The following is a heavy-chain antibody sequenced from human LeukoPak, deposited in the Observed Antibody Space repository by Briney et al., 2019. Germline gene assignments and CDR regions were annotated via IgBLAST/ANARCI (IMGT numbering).Heavy chain of an antibody. J-gene: IGHJ6*02. Sequence: ASVKVSCKASGYTFTSYGISWVRQAPGQGLEWMGWISAYNGNTNYAQKLQSRVTMTTDTSTSTAYMELRSLRSDDTAVYYCARDADYYYYYGMDVWGQGTTVTVSS. CDR2: ISAYNGNT. CDR1: GYTFTSYG. CDR3: ARDADYYYYYGMDV. V-gene: IGHV1-18*01.